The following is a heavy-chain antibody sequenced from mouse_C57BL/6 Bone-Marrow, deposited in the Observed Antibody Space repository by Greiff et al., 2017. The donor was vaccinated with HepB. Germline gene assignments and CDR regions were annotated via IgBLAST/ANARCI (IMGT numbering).Heavy chain of an antibody. CDR3: ASPYGYSFAY. V-gene: IGHV5-12*01. Sequence: EVQGVESGGGLVQPGGSLKLSCAASGFTFSDYYMYWVRQTPEKRLEWVAYISNGGGSTYYPDTVKGRFTISRDNAKNTLYLQMSRLKSEDTAMYYCASPYGYSFAYWGQGTLVTVSA. CDR1: GFTFSDYY. CDR2: ISNGGGST. J-gene: IGHJ3*01. D-gene: IGHD2-2*01.